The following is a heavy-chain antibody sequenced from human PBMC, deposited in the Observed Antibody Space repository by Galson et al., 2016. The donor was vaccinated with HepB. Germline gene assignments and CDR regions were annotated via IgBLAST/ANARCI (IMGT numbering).Heavy chain of an antibody. CDR1: GFTFSSYA. D-gene: IGHD3-16*02. CDR3: AKYRGGDFDY. V-gene: IGHV3-23*01. J-gene: IGHJ4*02. Sequence: SLRLSCAASGFTFSSYAMSWVRQAPGKGLEWVSGISGRGEYTFYADSVKGRFTISRDNSKNTLHLQMNSLRAEDTAAYYCAKYRGGDFDYWGQGAPVTVSS. CDR2: ISGRGEYT.